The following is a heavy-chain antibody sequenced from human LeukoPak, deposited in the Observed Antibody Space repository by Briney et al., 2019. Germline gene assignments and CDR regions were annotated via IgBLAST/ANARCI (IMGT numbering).Heavy chain of an antibody. CDR1: GFTFSSCA. V-gene: IGHV3-23*01. D-gene: IGHD3-3*01. Sequence: GGSLRLSCAASGFTFSSCAMSWVRQAPGKGLEWVSAISGSGGSTYYADSVKGRFTISRDNSKNTLYLQMNSLRAEDTAVYYCAKDRYDFWSGYSPLGAFDIWGQGTMVIVSS. CDR3: AKDRYDFWSGYSPLGAFDI. J-gene: IGHJ3*02. CDR2: ISGSGGST.